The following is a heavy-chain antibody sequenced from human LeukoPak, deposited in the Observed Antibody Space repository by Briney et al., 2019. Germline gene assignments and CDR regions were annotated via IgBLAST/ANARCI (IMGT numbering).Heavy chain of an antibody. CDR2: TYYRSKWYN. Sequence: SQTLSLTCAISGDSVSSNSAAWNWIRQSPSRGLEWLVRTYYRSKWYNDYAISVKSRITINPDTSKNQFSLQLNSVTPEDTAVYYCAREGGYSGYDFYFDYWGQGTLVTVSS. CDR1: GDSVSSNSAA. V-gene: IGHV6-1*01. J-gene: IGHJ4*02. D-gene: IGHD5-12*01. CDR3: AREGGYSGYDFYFDY.